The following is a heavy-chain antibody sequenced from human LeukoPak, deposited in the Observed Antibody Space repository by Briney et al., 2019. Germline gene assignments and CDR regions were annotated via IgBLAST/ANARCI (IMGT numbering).Heavy chain of an antibody. D-gene: IGHD3-10*02. Sequence: PGRSLRLSCAASGFTLSSYAMHWVRQAPGKGLEWVAVISYDGSNKYYADSVKGRFTISRDNAKNSLYLQMNSLRAEDTAVYYCATDYVGYWGQGTLVTVSS. CDR1: GFTLSSYA. V-gene: IGHV3-30-3*01. CDR2: ISYDGSNK. CDR3: ATDYVGY. J-gene: IGHJ4*02.